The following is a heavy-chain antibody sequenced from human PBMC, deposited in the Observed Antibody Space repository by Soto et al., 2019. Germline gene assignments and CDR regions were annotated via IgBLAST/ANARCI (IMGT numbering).Heavy chain of an antibody. J-gene: IGHJ4*02. V-gene: IGHV4-34*01. D-gene: IGHD3-22*01. CDR3: ASFTYYYDSSGSHDY. CDR2: INHSGST. Sequence: SETLSLTCAVYGGSFSGYYWSWIRQPPGKGLEWIGEINHSGSTNYNPSLKSRVTISVDTSKNQFSLKLSSVTAADTAVYYCASFTYYYDSSGSHDYWGQGTMVTVSS. CDR1: GGSFSGYY.